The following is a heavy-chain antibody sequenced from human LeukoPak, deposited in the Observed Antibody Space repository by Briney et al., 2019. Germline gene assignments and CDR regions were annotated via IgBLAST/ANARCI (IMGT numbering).Heavy chain of an antibody. Sequence: GRSLRLSWAASGFAFSSYSMNWVRQAPGKRLEWVSSISSSSSYIYYADSVKGRFTISRDNAKNSLYLQMNSLRAEDTAVYYCASSGVTTVTYYYYGMDVWGKGTTVTVSS. CDR3: ASSGVTTVTYYYYGMDV. D-gene: IGHD4-17*01. V-gene: IGHV3-21*01. J-gene: IGHJ6*04. CDR1: GFAFSSYS. CDR2: ISSSSSYI.